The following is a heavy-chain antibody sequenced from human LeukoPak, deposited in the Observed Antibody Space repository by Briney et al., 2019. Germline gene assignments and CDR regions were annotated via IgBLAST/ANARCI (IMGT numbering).Heavy chain of an antibody. CDR3: ALWGYCSSTSCYTNYYYYMDV. Sequence: PSETLSLTCAVYGGSFSGYYWSWIRQPPGKGLEWIGEINHSGSTNYNPSLKSRVTISVDTSKNQFSLKLSSVTAADTAVYYCALWGYCSSTSCYTNYYYYMDVWGKGTTVTVSS. J-gene: IGHJ6*03. D-gene: IGHD2-2*02. CDR1: GGSFSGYY. V-gene: IGHV4-34*01. CDR2: INHSGST.